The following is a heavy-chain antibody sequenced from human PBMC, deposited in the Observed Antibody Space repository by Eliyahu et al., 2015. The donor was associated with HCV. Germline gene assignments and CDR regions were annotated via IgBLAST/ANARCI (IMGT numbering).Heavy chain of an antibody. D-gene: IGHD4-23*01. CDR3: ARATVITPRHFDI. CDR1: GXSXRNNNYY. CDR2: IYYNGKT. J-gene: IGHJ2*01. V-gene: IGHV4-30-4*08. Sequence: QVQLQESGPGQVKTSQTLSLTCXVXGXSXRNNNYYWNWXRQSPGKGLEWLGYIYYNGKTFYDPSLKSRLTISADTSKNVFSLRLTSLTAADTAVYFCARATVITPRHFDIWGRGTLATVSS.